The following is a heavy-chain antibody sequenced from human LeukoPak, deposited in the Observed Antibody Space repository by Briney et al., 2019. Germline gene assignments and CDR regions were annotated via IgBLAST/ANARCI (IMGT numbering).Heavy chain of an antibody. CDR3: ARSAPYDSSGYYWSLSDY. V-gene: IGHV3-23*01. CDR1: GFTFSSYG. CDR2: ISGSGGST. J-gene: IGHJ4*02. Sequence: GGSLRLSCAASGFTFSSYGMSWVRQAPGKGLEWVSAISGSGGSTYYADSVKGRFTISRDNAKNSLYLQMNSLRAEDTALYYCARSAPYDSSGYYWSLSDYWGQGTLVTVSS. D-gene: IGHD3-22*01.